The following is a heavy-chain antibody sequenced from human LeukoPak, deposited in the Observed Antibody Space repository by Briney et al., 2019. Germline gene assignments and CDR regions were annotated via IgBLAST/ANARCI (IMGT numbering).Heavy chain of an antibody. CDR2: ISYDGSNK. CDR3: ARDSQARYFEGGAFDI. D-gene: IGHD3-9*01. V-gene: IGHV3-30*04. CDR1: GFTFSSYA. Sequence: GRSLRLSCAASGFTFSSYAMHWVRQAPGKGLEWVAVISYDGSNKYYPDSVKGRLTISRDNSKNTLYLQMNSLRAEDTAVYYCARDSQARYFEGGAFDIWGQGTMVTVSS. J-gene: IGHJ3*02.